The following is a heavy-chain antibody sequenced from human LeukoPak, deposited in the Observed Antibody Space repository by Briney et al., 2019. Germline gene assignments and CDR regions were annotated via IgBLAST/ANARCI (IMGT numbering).Heavy chain of an antibody. CDR1: GFTFGSYD. CDR3: ARDGGVAAAGNNSFDP. D-gene: IGHD6-13*01. CDR2: IWYDGSNK. V-gene: IGHV3-33*01. Sequence: GGSLRLSCAASGFTFGSYDMHWVRQAPGKGLEWVAVIWYDGSNKYYADSVKGRFTISRDNSKNTLYLQMNSLRAEDTAVYYCARDGGVAAAGNNSFDPWGQGTLVTVSS. J-gene: IGHJ5*02.